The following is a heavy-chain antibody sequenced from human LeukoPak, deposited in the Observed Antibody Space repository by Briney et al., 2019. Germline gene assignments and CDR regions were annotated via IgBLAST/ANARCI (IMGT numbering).Heavy chain of an antibody. CDR3: AKDRFASGDFDY. V-gene: IGHV3-23*01. D-gene: IGHD1-26*01. CDR1: GFTFSSYA. CDR2: ISGSGGST. J-gene: IGHJ4*02. Sequence: GGSLKLSCAASGFTFSSYAMSWVRQPPGKGLEWVSAISGSGGSTYYADSVKGRFTISRDNSKNTLYLQMNSLRAEDTAVYYCAKDRFASGDFDYWGQGTLVTVSS.